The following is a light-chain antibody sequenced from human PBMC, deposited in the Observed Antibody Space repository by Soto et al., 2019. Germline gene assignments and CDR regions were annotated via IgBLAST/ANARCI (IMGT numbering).Light chain of an antibody. J-gene: IGKJ2*01. CDR2: AAS. CDR3: QQLHSYPYT. CDR1: KGMSTY. V-gene: IGKV1-9*01. Sequence: IQLTQSPASLSASVGDRVTITCRASKGMSTYLAWYQQKPGKAPKLLIYAASTLQSGAASRFSGSGSGTDFTLTISSLQPEDFATYFCQQLHSYPYTFGQGTKLDIK.